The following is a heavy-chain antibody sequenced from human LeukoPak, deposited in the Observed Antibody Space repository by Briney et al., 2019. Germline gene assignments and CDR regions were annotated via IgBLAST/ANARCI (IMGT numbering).Heavy chain of an antibody. CDR2: IYSGGFT. D-gene: IGHD2-8*02. Sequence: PGGSLRLSCAASGFTVSSTYMSWARQAPGKGLEWASVIYSGGFTYYADSVKGRFTISRDNSKNTVYLQMNSLRGEDTAVYYCAKNTGGLPTDWGQGTLVTVSS. CDR3: AKNTGGLPTD. J-gene: IGHJ4*02. V-gene: IGHV3-53*01. CDR1: GFTVSSTY.